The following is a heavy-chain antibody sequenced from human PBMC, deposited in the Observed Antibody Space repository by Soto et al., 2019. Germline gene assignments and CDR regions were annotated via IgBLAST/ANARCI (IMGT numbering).Heavy chain of an antibody. CDR3: ATRAVAALYGMDV. V-gene: IGHV4-34*01. CDR1: GGSFSGYY. J-gene: IGHJ6*02. CDR2: INHSGST. Sequence: PSETLSLTCAVYGGSFSGYYWSWIRQPPGKGLEWIGEINHSGSTNYNPSLKSRVTISVDTSKNQFSLKLSSVTAADTAVYYCATRAVAALYGMDVWGQGTTVTVS. D-gene: IGHD6-19*01.